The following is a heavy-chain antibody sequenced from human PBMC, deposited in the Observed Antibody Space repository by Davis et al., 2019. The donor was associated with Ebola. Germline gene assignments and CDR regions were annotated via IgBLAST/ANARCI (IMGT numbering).Heavy chain of an antibody. Sequence: ASVKVSCKASGYTFTGYYMHWVRQAHGQGLEWMGWISAYNGNTNYAQKLQGRVTMTTDTSTSTAYMELRSLTSDDTAVYYCARDWSGYWGQGTLVTVSS. CDR2: ISAYNGNT. CDR1: GYTFTGYY. V-gene: IGHV1-18*04. CDR3: ARDWSGY. D-gene: IGHD3-3*01. J-gene: IGHJ4*02.